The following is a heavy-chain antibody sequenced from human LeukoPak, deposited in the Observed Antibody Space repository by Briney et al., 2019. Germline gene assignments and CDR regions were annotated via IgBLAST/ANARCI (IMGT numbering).Heavy chain of an antibody. J-gene: IGHJ6*03. D-gene: IGHD6-19*01. CDR2: INHSGST. CDR3: ARLRVSSGWTFYYYYYMDV. V-gene: IGHV4-34*01. CDR1: GGSFSGYY. Sequence: LETLSLTCAVYGGSFSGYYWSWIRQPPGKGLEWIGEINHSGSTNYNPSLKSRVTISVDTSKNQFSLKLSSVTAADTAVYYCARLRVSSGWTFYYYYYMDVWGKGTTVTISS.